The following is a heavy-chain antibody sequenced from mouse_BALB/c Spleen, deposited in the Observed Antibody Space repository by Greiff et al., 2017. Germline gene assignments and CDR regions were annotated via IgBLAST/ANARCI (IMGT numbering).Heavy chain of an antibody. V-gene: IGHV3-2*02. J-gene: IGHJ3*01. CDR1: GYSITSDYA. CDR2: ISYSGST. Sequence: EVKLMESGPGLVKPSQSLSLTCTVTGYSITSDYAWNWIRQFPGNKLEWMGYISYSGSTSYNPSLKSRISITRDTSKNQFFLQLNSVTTEDTATYYCAREDFRDGYYVSFAYWGQGTLVTVSA. CDR3: AREDFRDGYYVSFAY. D-gene: IGHD2-3*01.